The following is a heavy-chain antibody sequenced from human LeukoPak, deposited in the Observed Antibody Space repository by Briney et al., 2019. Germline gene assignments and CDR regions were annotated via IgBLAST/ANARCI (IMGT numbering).Heavy chain of an antibody. CDR3: ARESSNGYFLPY. V-gene: IGHV3-66*02. Sequence: GGSLRLSCAASGFTVGSNYMSWVRQAPGKGLEWVSVIYSGGSTYYADSVKGRFTISRDNSKNTLYIQMNSLRAEDTAVYYCARESSNGYFLPYWGQGTLVTVSS. J-gene: IGHJ4*02. D-gene: IGHD3-22*01. CDR1: GFTVGSNY. CDR2: IYSGGST.